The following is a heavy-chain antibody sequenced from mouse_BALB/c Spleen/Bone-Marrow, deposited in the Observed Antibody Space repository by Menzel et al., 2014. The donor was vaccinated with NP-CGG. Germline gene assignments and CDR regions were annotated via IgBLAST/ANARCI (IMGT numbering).Heavy chain of an antibody. CDR2: ISSGGHYT. D-gene: IGHD2-4*01. Sequence: EVKLVESGGGLVKLGGSLKLSCAASGFTFSSYSMSWVRQTPEKRLEWVATISSGGHYTYYPDSVKGRFTISRDNAKNTLYLQMSSLKSEDTAMYYCSKDGGYDYSYYFDYWGQGTTLTVSS. CDR3: SKDGGYDYSYYFDY. J-gene: IGHJ2*01. CDR1: GFTFSSYS. V-gene: IGHV5-6-4*01.